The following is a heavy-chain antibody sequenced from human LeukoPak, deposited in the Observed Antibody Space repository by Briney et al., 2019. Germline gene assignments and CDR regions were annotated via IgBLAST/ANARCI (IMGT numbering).Heavy chain of an antibody. V-gene: IGHV1-69*13. CDR3: ARAGRLRWFPFDY. J-gene: IGHJ4*02. CDR1: GGTFSSYA. CDR2: IIPIFGTA. D-gene: IGHD4-23*01. Sequence: ASVKVSCKASGGTFSSYAISWVRQAPGQGLEWMGGIIPIFGTANYAQKFQGRVTITADESTSTAYMELSSLRSENTAVYYCARAGRLRWFPFDYWGQGTLVTVSS.